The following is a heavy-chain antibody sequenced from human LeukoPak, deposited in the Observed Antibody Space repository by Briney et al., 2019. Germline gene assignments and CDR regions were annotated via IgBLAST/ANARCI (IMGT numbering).Heavy chain of an antibody. CDR3: ARGTYISGWCYDY. V-gene: IGHV3-21*01. Sequence: GGSLRLSCAASGFTFSSYSMIWVRHAPGKGLEWVSSISSSSSYIYYADSVKGRFTISRDNAKNSLYLQMNSLRAEDTAVYYRARGTYISGWCYDYWGQGTLVTVSS. CDR1: GFTFSSYS. J-gene: IGHJ4*02. D-gene: IGHD6-19*01. CDR2: ISSSSSYI.